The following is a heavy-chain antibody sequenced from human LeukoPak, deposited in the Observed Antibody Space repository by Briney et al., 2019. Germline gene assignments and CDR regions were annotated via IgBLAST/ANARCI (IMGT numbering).Heavy chain of an antibody. CDR2: IYSGGYSGGGP. D-gene: IGHD5-24*01. CDR3: ARDVYGDGYNSFDY. J-gene: IGHJ4*02. V-gene: IGHV3-66*01. Sequence: GGSLRLSCGVSGFIVSSNHMNWVRQAPGKGLEWVSVIYSGGYSGGGPFYADSVKGRFTASSDSSKHTLFLQMNSLRAEDTAVYYCARDVYGDGYNSFDYWGLGILVTVSS. CDR1: GFIVSSNH.